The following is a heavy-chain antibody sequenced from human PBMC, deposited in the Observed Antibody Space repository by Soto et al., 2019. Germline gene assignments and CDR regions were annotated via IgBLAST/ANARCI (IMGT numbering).Heavy chain of an antibody. Sequence: GESLKISCAASGFTFSSYAMTWVRQAPGKGLEWVSAISYSGVSTYYADSVKGRFTISRDSSENTLSLQMNSLRVDDTAVYYCARTRGYSDYDLDYWGQGTLVTVSS. V-gene: IGHV3-23*01. CDR2: ISYSGVST. CDR3: ARTRGYSDYDLDY. D-gene: IGHD5-12*01. CDR1: GFTFSSYA. J-gene: IGHJ4*02.